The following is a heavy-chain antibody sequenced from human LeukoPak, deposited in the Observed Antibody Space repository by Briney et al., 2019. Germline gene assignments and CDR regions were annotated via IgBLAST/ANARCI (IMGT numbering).Heavy chain of an antibody. J-gene: IGHJ6*02. Sequence: GGSLRLSCAASGFTFSDTWLSWVRQAPGKGLEWVSYTSSSSSTIYYADSVKSRFTISRDNAKNSLYLQMNSLRAEDTAVYYCARLRYYGMDVWGQGTTVTVSS. V-gene: IGHV3-48*04. CDR2: TSSSSSTI. CDR1: GFTFSDTW. CDR3: ARLRYYGMDV.